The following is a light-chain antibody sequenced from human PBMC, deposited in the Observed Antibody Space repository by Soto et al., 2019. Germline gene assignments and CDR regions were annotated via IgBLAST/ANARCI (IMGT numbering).Light chain of an antibody. CDR2: DDS. Sequence: QSALTQPRSVSGSPGQSVTISCTGTSSDVGGYNYVSWYQQHPVKAPKLMIYDDSKRPSGVPDRFSGSKSGNTASLTISGLQAEDEADYYCCSYAGSYAWVFGGGTKLTVL. V-gene: IGLV2-11*01. CDR1: SSDVGGYNY. CDR3: CSYAGSYAWV. J-gene: IGLJ3*02.